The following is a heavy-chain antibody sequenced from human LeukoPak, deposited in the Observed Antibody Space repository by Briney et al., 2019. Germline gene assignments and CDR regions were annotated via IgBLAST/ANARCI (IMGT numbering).Heavy chain of an antibody. Sequence: PGGSLRLSCAAFGFTSSGYAMSWVRQAPGKGLEWVSTISGNGANTYYGDSVKGRFTISRDNSKNTLYMQMNSLRAEDTAVYYCARVPPYNSTWGQGTMVTVSS. CDR2: ISGNGANT. CDR1: GFTSSGYA. D-gene: IGHD1-20*01. V-gene: IGHV3-23*01. CDR3: ARVPPYNST. J-gene: IGHJ3*01.